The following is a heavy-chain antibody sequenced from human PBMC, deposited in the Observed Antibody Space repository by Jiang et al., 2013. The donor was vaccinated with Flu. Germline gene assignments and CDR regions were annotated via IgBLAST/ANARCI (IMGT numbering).Heavy chain of an antibody. V-gene: IGHV3-30*18. CDR1: GFTFSSYG. CDR2: ISYDGSNK. Sequence: QLVESGGGVVQPGRSLRLSCAASGFTFSSYGMHWVRQAPGKGLEWVAVISYDGSNKYYADSVKGRFTISRDNSKNTLYLQMNSLRAEDTAVYYCAKGGVKVVVAGTFDYWGQGTLVTVSS. CDR3: AKGGVKVVVAGTFDY. D-gene: IGHD6-19*01. J-gene: IGHJ4*02.